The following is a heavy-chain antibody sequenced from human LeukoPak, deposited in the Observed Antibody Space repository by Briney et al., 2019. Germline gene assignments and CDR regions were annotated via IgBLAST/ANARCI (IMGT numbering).Heavy chain of an antibody. CDR2: IYTSGST. Sequence: SETLSLTCTVSGGSISSYYWSWIRQPAGKGLEWIGRIYTSGSTNYNPSLKSRVTMSVDTSKNQFSLKLSSVTAADTAVYYCARFIPRNYYDSSGGNAFDIWGQGTMVTVSS. J-gene: IGHJ3*02. CDR1: GGSISSYY. D-gene: IGHD3-22*01. CDR3: ARFIPRNYYDSSGGNAFDI. V-gene: IGHV4-4*07.